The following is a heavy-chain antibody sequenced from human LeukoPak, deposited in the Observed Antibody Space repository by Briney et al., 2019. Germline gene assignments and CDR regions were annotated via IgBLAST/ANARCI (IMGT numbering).Heavy chain of an antibody. D-gene: IGHD2-2*01. J-gene: IGHJ5*02. CDR3: AMLGYCSITSCPTHVGWFDP. CDR1: GFTFSSYS. V-gene: IGHV3-21*01. CDR2: ISSSSSYI. Sequence: GGSLRLSCAASGFTFSSYSMNWVRQAPGKGLEWVSSISSSSSYIYYADSVKGRFTISRDNAKNSLYLQMNSRRAEDTAVYYCAMLGYCSITSCPTHVGWFDPWGEGALVTVSS.